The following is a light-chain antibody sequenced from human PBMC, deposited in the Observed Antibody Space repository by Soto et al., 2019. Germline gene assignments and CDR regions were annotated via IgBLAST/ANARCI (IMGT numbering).Light chain of an antibody. CDR1: YSNIGNNY. Sequence: QSVLTQPPSVSAAPGQRVTISCSGSYSNIGNNYVSWYQQVPGTAPKLLIYDNNKRPSGIPDRFSGSKSGTSATLDITGLQTGDEADYYCETRDDSLTAVVFGGGTKVTVL. CDR3: ETRDDSLTAVV. V-gene: IGLV1-51*01. J-gene: IGLJ2*01. CDR2: DNN.